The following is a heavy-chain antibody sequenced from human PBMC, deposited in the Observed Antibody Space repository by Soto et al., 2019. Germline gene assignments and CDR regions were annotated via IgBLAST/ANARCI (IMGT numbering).Heavy chain of an antibody. J-gene: IGHJ5*02. D-gene: IGHD6-13*01. CDR2: ISYDGSNK. Sequence: QVQLVESGGGVVQPGRSLRLSCAASGFTFSSYAMHWVSKAPGKGLEWVAVISYDGSNKYYADSVKGRFTISRDNSKNALFLQMNSLKVEDTAVYYCARDSGSSGVLAAASWDAWGQGTLVTVSS. CDR1: GFTFSSYA. CDR3: ARDSGSSGVLAAASWDA. V-gene: IGHV3-30-3*01.